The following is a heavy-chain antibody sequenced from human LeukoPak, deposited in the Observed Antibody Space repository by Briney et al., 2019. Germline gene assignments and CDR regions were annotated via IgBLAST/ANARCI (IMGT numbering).Heavy chain of an antibody. CDR2: ISGSGGRT. CDR1: GFTLSGYT. Sequence: GGSLRLSCAASGFTLSGYTMSWVRQAPGKGLEWVSGISGSGGRTYYADSVKGRFTISRDNSKNTLYLQMNSLRVEDTAVYYCAKDWYSYDSSGYTDYWGQGTLVTVSS. V-gene: IGHV3-23*01. D-gene: IGHD3-22*01. CDR3: AKDWYSYDSSGYTDY. J-gene: IGHJ4*02.